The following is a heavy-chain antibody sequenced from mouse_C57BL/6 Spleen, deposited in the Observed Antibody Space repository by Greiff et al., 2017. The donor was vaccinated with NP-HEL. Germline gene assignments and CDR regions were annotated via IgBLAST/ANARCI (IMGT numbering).Heavy chain of an antibody. Sequence: EVKLMESGGGLVKPGGSLKLSCAASGFTFSDYGMHWVRQAPEKGLEWVAYISRGSSTTYYADTVKGRVTISRDNAKNTMFLQMTSLRAEDTAMYYCARREFPYYAMDYWGQGTSVTVSS. V-gene: IGHV5-17*01. CDR3: ARREFPYYAMDY. CDR2: ISRGSSTT. CDR1: GFTFSDYG. J-gene: IGHJ4*01.